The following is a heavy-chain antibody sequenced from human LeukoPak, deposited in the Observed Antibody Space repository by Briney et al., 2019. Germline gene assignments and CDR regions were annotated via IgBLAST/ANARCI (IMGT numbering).Heavy chain of an antibody. CDR2: IRSKGYGGTT. V-gene: IGHV3-49*04. J-gene: IGHJ4*02. D-gene: IGHD3-10*01. CDR1: GFTFGDHA. Sequence: GRSLRLSCSASGFTFGDHAMSWVRQAPGKGLEWVGFIRSKGYGGTTEYAASVEGRFSLSRYDSKSFVYLQMSSLKTEDTAVYYCTRVRSGNDFDYWGQGTLVTVSS. CDR3: TRVRSGNDFDY.